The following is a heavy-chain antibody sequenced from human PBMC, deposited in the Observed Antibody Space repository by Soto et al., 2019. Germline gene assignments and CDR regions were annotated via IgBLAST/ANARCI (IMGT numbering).Heavy chain of an antibody. J-gene: IGHJ4*02. CDR2: ISGSGGST. CDR3: AKDIGGLELRGPLYYFDY. D-gene: IGHD1-7*01. V-gene: IGHV3-23*01. CDR1: GFTFSSYA. Sequence: GESLKISCAASGFTFSSYAMSWVRQAPGKGLEWVSAISGSGGSTYYADSVKGRFTISRDNSKNTLYLQMNSLRAEDTAVYYCAKDIGGLELRGPLYYFDYWGQGTLVTVSS.